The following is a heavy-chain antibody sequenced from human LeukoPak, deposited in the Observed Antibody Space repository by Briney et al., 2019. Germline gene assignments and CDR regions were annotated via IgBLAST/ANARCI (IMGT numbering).Heavy chain of an antibody. CDR2: MNPHRGDT. D-gene: IGHD6-13*01. CDR1: GYSFSNYD. V-gene: IGHV1-8*02. J-gene: IGHJ1*01. CDR3: ARGPGLDSWTAEYFQH. Sequence: ASVKVSCKPSGYSFSNYDINWVRLRQAFGQGPEWMGWMNPHRGDTGSPERFRGRISMTWNTSASTAYLEVTDLTSDDTAVYYCARGPGLDSWTAEYFQHWGQGTLVTVSS.